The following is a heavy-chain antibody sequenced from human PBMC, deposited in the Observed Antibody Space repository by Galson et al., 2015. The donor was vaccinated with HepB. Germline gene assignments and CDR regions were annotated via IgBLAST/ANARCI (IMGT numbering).Heavy chain of an antibody. Sequence: SVKVSCKASGYTFTSYGISWVRQAPGQGLEWMGWISAYNGNTNYAQKLQGRVTMTTDTSTSTAYMELRSLRSDDTAVYYCARDGITMIVGYNWFDPWGQGTLVTVSS. CDR1: GYTFTSYG. V-gene: IGHV1-18*01. CDR3: ARDGITMIVGYNWFDP. J-gene: IGHJ5*02. D-gene: IGHD3-22*01. CDR2: ISAYNGNT.